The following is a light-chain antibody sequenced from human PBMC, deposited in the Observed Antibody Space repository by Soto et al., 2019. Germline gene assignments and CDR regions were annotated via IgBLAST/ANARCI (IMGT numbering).Light chain of an antibody. V-gene: IGLV1-40*01. J-gene: IGLJ1*01. CDR1: GSNIGTGYD. CDR2: GNS. CDR3: HSYDSTRSVYV. Sequence: QSVLTQPPPVSGAPGQRVTISCTGSGSNIGTGYDVHWYQQLPGTAPKLLIYGNSNRPSGVPDRFSGSKSGPPPPLAHTGVQAGNEDDFSCHSYDSTRSVYVFGTGTKFTVL.